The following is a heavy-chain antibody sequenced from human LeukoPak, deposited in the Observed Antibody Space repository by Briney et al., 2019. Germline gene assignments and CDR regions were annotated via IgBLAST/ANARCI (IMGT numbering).Heavy chain of an antibody. Sequence: ASVKVSCKASGYTFTTSAISWVRQAPGQGLEWMGWISGHNGNTNYAQKVQDRVTMTTDTSTSTAYLELTSLTSDDTAIYYCARDGVSHGSWSQFGYWGQGTLVTVSS. CDR1: GYTFTTSA. D-gene: IGHD6-13*01. V-gene: IGHV1-18*01. CDR2: ISGHNGNT. CDR3: ARDGVSHGSWSQFGY. J-gene: IGHJ4*02.